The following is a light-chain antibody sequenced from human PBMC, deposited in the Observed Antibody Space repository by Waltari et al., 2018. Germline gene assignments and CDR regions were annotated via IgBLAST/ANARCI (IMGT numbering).Light chain of an antibody. CDR3: QQYYTTPYT. V-gene: IGKV4-1*01. Sequence: DIVVTQSPDSLPVSLGERATINCKSSQSVLYSSNNENYLAWYQQKPVQPPKLLIYWASTRESGVPDRFSGSGSGTEFTLTINSLQAEDVAVYYCQQYYTTPYTFGQGTKLEIK. CDR2: WAS. J-gene: IGKJ2*01. CDR1: QSVLYSSNNENY.